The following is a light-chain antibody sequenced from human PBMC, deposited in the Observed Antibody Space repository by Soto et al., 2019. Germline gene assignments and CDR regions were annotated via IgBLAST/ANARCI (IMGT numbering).Light chain of an antibody. CDR2: LNSDGSH. Sequence: QPVLTQSPSASASLGASVKLTCTLSSGHSSYAIAWHQQQPEKGPRYSMKLNSDGSHRKGDGIPDRFSGSSSGAERYLTISSLQSEDEADYYCQTWGTGIVVFGGGTKLTVL. CDR1: SGHSSYA. V-gene: IGLV4-69*01. CDR3: QTWGTGIVV. J-gene: IGLJ2*01.